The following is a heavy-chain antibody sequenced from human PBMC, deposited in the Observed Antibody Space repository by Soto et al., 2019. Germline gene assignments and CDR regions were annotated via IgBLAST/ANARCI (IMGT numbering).Heavy chain of an antibody. D-gene: IGHD3-3*01. Sequence: GASVEVSCKASGYTFTSYCISWVLQAPGQGLEWMGWISAYNGNTNYAQKLQGRVTMTTDTSTSTAYMELRSLRSDDTAVYYCARGFLEWLSPSYFQHWGQGTLVTVSS. V-gene: IGHV1-18*04. CDR2: ISAYNGNT. CDR1: GYTFTSYC. CDR3: ARGFLEWLSPSYFQH. J-gene: IGHJ1*01.